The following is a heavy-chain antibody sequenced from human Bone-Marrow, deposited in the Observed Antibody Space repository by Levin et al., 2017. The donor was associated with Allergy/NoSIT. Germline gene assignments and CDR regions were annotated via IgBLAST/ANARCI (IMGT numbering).Heavy chain of an antibody. J-gene: IGHJ4*02. Sequence: GGSLRLSCADSGFTFSNYIMHWVRQAPGKGLEWVTVISSDGSNKHYADTVKGRFTISRDNSKNTLYLQMNSLRGEDTAVYYCATAGESGGYFDNWGQGTLVTVSS. CDR3: ATAGESGGYFDN. D-gene: IGHD1-26*01. V-gene: IGHV3-30*04. CDR1: GFTFSNYI. CDR2: ISSDGSNK.